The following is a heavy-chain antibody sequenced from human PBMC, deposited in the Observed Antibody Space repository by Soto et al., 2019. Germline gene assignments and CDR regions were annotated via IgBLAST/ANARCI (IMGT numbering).Heavy chain of an antibody. D-gene: IGHD3-10*01. J-gene: IGHJ6*03. CDR2: MNPNSGNT. Sequence: QVQLVQSGAEVKKPGASVKVSCKASGYTFTSYDINWVRQATGQGLEWMGWMNPNSGNTGYAQKFQGRVTMTRNTSISTAYMELSSLRSEDTAVYYCARDSNYGSGSYYYYYYYMDVWGKGTTVTVSS. V-gene: IGHV1-8*01. CDR1: GYTFTSYD. CDR3: ARDSNYGSGSYYYYYYYMDV.